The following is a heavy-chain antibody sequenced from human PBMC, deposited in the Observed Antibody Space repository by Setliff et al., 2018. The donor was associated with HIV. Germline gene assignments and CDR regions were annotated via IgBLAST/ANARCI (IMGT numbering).Heavy chain of an antibody. CDR2: IYYSGNT. D-gene: IGHD1-26*01. V-gene: IGHV4-39*01. J-gene: IGHJ4*01. Sequence: SETLSLTCIVSGGSFSSSSYPWGWIRQPPGKGLEWIGTIYYSGNTYYNPSLKSRVTISVDTSKNQISLKLSSVTAADTAVYYCASHLPPYSGNFDYWGHGTLVTVSS. CDR3: ASHLPPYSGNFDY. CDR1: GGSFSSSSYP.